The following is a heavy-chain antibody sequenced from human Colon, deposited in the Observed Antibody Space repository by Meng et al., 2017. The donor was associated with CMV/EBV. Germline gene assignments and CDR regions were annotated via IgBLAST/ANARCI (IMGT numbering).Heavy chain of an antibody. CDR1: GFTFNTYG. Sequence: GESLKISCAASGFTFNTYGIHWVRQAPGKGLEWVAFIRYDGATQYYADSVRGRFAISRDNSENTLYLQMNSLRAEDSAVYYCAKDLVREIVPAALVLDVWGQGTTVTVSS. CDR3: AKDLVREIVPAALVLDV. J-gene: IGHJ6*02. V-gene: IGHV3-30*02. D-gene: IGHD2-2*01. CDR2: IRYDGATQ.